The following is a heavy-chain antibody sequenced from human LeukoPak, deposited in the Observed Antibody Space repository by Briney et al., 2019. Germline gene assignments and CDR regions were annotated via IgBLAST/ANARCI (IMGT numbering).Heavy chain of an antibody. CDR1: GFTLSTYE. J-gene: IGHJ3*02. V-gene: IGHV3-48*03. D-gene: IGHD2-15*01. CDR3: ARDVSSSTRAFDI. CDR2: ISSSTSHT. Sequence: GGSLRLSCAASGFTLSTYEMTWVRQAPGKGLEWVSFISSSTSHTFYADSVKGRFTIFRDTAKNSLYLQMNNLRGEDTALYYCARDVSSSTRAFDIWGQGTMVAVS.